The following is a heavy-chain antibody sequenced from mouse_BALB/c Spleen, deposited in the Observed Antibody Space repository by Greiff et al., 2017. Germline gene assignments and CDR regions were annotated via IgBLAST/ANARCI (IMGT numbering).Heavy chain of an antibody. Sequence: LQESGTVLARPGASVKMSCQASGYTFPSYWMHWVKQRPGQGLEWIGAIYPGNSDTSYNQKFKGKAKLTAVTSTSTAYMELSSLTNEDSAVYYCTRGITTRAMDYWGQGTSVTVSS. CDR1: GYTFPSYW. V-gene: IGHV1-5*01. CDR2: IYPGNSDT. J-gene: IGHJ4*01. CDR3: TRGITTRAMDY. D-gene: IGHD1-1*01.